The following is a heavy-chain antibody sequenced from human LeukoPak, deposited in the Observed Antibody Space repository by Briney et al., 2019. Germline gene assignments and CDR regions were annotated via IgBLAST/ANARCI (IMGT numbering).Heavy chain of an antibody. Sequence: ASVKVTCKASGYTFTSYGISWVRQGPGQGLEWMGWISVYNGNTNYAQKLQGRVTMTTDTSTSTAYMKLRSLRSDDTAVYYCARGPYNWSPYYFDYWGQGTLVTVSS. CDR3: ARGPYNWSPYYFDY. D-gene: IGHD1-20*01. CDR2: ISVYNGNT. CDR1: GYTFTSYG. V-gene: IGHV1-18*01. J-gene: IGHJ4*02.